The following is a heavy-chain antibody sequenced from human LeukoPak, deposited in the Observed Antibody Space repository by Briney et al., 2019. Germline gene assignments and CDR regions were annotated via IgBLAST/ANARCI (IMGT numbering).Heavy chain of an antibody. Sequence: PGGSLRLSCAASGFTFSSYSMNWVRQAPGKGPEWVSSISSSSSYIYYADSVKGRFTISRDNAKNSLYLQMNSLRAEDTAVYYCARGSWAAMRSGFVYWGQGTLVTVSS. D-gene: IGHD5-18*01. V-gene: IGHV3-21*01. CDR3: ARGSWAAMRSGFVY. J-gene: IGHJ4*02. CDR1: GFTFSSYS. CDR2: ISSSSSYI.